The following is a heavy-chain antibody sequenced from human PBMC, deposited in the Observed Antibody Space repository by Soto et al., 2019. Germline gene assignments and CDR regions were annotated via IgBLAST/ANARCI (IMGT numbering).Heavy chain of an antibody. CDR1: GFTFTSYG. Sequence: GGSLRLSCTASGFTFTSYGMGWVRQAPGKGLQWVSTIRGDGGQTHYTGSVKGRFSISRDNSKNTVYLQMDSLRAEDTAMYFCARDVGLDSDDFFAYWGQGTQVTVSS. V-gene: IGHV3-23*01. J-gene: IGHJ4*02. D-gene: IGHD3-9*01. CDR3: ARDVGLDSDDFFAY. CDR2: IRGDGGQT.